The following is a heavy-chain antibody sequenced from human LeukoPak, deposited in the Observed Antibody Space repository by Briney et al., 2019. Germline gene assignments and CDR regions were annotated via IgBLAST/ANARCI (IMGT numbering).Heavy chain of an antibody. J-gene: IGHJ3*01. Sequence: ASVKVSCKAFVYSSTGYHLHWVRQAPRQGLEWMGWVNPKTGGTNYARKFQGRVTMTRDTSINTVNMELSRLTSDDTAVYYCAREFSSKLEWLAYVTGDDAFDVWGQGTMITVS. V-gene: IGHV1-2*02. CDR3: AREFSSKLEWLAYVTGDDAFDV. CDR2: VNPKTGGT. D-gene: IGHD3-3*01. CDR1: VYSSTGYH.